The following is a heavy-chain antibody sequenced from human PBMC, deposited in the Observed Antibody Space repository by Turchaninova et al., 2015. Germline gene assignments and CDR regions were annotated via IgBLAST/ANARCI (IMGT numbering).Heavy chain of an antibody. CDR1: GYSITSGSN. J-gene: IGHJ4*02. Sequence: QVQLQESGPGLVKPAETLSLAVGFSGYSITSGSNGAWIRQPPGKGLKWVPTIYHDGSAYYNPSLESRVTISVDTSKNQFSLRLTSVTAADTAVYFCARDQGPRDHPSSSFWGQGTLVTVSS. D-gene: IGHD3-16*02. CDR3: ARDQGPRDHPSSSF. CDR2: IYHDGSA. V-gene: IGHV4-38-2*01.